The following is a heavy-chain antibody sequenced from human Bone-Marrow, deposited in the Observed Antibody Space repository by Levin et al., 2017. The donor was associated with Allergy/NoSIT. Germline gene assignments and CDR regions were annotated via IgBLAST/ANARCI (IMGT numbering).Heavy chain of an antibody. J-gene: IGHJ4*02. Sequence: PGGSLRLSCEAFGFSFSRRGIFSRYGMHWVRQAPGKGLEWVAVIWGDGSKTLYADSVKGRFSISRDNPKNTLYLEMNSLRVDDAGIYYCASDCGACPFEYWGQGTLVTVSS. D-gene: IGHD2-21*01. V-gene: IGHV3-33*01. CDR1: GFSFSRRGIFSRYG. CDR2: IWGDGSKT. CDR3: ASDCGACPFEY.